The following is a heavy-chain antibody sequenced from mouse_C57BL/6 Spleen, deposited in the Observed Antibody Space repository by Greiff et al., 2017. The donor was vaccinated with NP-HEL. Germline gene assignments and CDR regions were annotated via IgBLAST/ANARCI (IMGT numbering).Heavy chain of an antibody. CDR1: GYAFSSSW. D-gene: IGHD4-1*01. J-gene: IGHJ2*01. CDR2: IYPGDGDT. CDR3: ARGLGGTTFDY. Sequence: QVQLKGSGPELVKPGASVKISCKASGYAFSSSWMNWVKQRPGKGLEWIGRIYPGDGDTNYNGKFKGKATLTADKSSSTAYMQLSSLTSEDSAVYFCARGLGGTTFDYWGQGTTLTVSS. V-gene: IGHV1-82*01.